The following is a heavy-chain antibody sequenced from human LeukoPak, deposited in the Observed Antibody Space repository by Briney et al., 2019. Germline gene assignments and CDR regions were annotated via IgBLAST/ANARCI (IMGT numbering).Heavy chain of an antibody. V-gene: IGHV4-4*02. CDR2: IYHTGNT. CDR1: GGSITSANW. Sequence: SGTLSLTCAVSGGSITSANWWSWVRQSPGKGLEWIGEIYHTGNTNYNPSLDSRVSISLDTSKNQFSLRLTSVTAADTAVYFCARDANGSDLHYYHMDVWGKGTTVTVSS. D-gene: IGHD6-25*01. J-gene: IGHJ6*03. CDR3: ARDANGSDLHYYHMDV.